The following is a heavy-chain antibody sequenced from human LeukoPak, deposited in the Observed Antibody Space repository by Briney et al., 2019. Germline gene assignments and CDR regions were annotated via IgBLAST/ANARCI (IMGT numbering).Heavy chain of an antibody. D-gene: IGHD5-18*01. J-gene: IGHJ4*02. V-gene: IGHV3-48*04. CDR1: GFTFSSYS. Sequence: PGGSLRLSCAASGFTFSSYSMNWVRQAPGKGLEWVSYISSSGSTIYYADSVKGRFTISRDNAKNSLYLQMNSLRAEDTAVYYCARVPDTAMTLDYWGQGTLVTVSS. CDR2: ISSSGSTI. CDR3: ARVPDTAMTLDY.